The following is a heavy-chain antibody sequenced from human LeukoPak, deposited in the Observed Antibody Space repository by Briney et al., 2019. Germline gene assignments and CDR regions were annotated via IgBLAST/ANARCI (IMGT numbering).Heavy chain of an antibody. CDR3: AHRRAYCSGGSCFYYFDY. D-gene: IGHD2-15*01. Sequence: SGPTLLNPPQPLTLTYTCSGFSLRTSGVGVGWIRQPPGKALEWLSLIYWDGDKRYSPSLKSRLTITKDTSKNQVVLTMTNMDPVDTATYYCAHRRAYCSGGSCFYYFDYWGQGTLVTVSS. CDR1: GFSLRTSGVG. CDR2: IYWDGDK. J-gene: IGHJ4*02. V-gene: IGHV2-5*02.